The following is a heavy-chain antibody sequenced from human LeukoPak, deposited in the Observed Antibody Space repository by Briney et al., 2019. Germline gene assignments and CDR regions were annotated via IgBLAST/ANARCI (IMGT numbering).Heavy chain of an antibody. J-gene: IGHJ6*03. V-gene: IGHV4-39*07. CDR1: GGSISTSNYY. Sequence: SETLSLTCTVSGGSISTSNYYWGWIRQPPGKGLEWIGNIFYSGSTYYSPSLKRRVTISLDTSRNQFSLKLNSVTAADTAVYYCARVANYHYYYMDVWGKGTTVTVSS. CDR2: IFYSGST. CDR3: ARVANYHYYYMDV.